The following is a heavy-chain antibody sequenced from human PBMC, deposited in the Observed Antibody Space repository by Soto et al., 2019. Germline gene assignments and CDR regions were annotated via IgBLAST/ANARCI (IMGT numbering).Heavy chain of an antibody. CDR1: GFIFSSYA. Sequence: EVQLLDSGGDLVQPGGSLRLSCAASGFIFSSYAMSWDRQAPGKGLEWVASVSVSGGSTYSTYYADSVRGRLTISRDDSRNTMYLQMSSLRAEDTAIYYCAKNYYFDSWGQGNLVTVSS. V-gene: IGHV3-23*01. J-gene: IGHJ4*02. CDR2: VSVSGGSTYST. CDR3: AKNYYFDS.